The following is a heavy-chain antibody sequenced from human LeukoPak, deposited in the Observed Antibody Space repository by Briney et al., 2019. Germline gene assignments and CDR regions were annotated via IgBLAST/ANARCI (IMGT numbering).Heavy chain of an antibody. CDR3: ARWEFPCGAVCYAALDY. CDR2: IKQDGSAK. D-gene: IGHD2-21*01. CDR1: GFTFSTYW. V-gene: IGHV3-7*01. J-gene: IGHJ4*02. Sequence: PGGSLRLSCAASGFTFSTYWMAWVRQAPGKGLEWVANIKQDGSAKYYVDSVKGRFTISRDNAKNSLYLEMKGLRVEDTAVYYCARWEFPCGAVCYAALDYWGQGTLVTVSS.